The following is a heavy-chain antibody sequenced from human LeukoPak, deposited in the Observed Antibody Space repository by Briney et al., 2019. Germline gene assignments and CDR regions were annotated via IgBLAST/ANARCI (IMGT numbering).Heavy chain of an antibody. V-gene: IGHV6-1*01. CDR3: ARVVSSGSYYYYYGMDV. Sequence: SQTLSLTCAISGDSVSGNSAAWNWIRQSPSRGLEWLGRTYYRSKWYNDYAVSVKSRMTINPDTSKNQFSLQLNSVTPEDTAVYYCARVVSSGSYYYYYGMDVWGQGTTVTVSS. D-gene: IGHD6-25*01. CDR2: TYYRSKWYN. CDR1: GDSVSGNSAA. J-gene: IGHJ6*02.